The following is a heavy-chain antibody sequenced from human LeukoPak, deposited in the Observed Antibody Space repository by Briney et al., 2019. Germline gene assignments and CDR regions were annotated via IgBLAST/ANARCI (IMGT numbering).Heavy chain of an antibody. V-gene: IGHV3-49*04. J-gene: IGHJ4*02. CDR2: IRSKAYGGTT. D-gene: IGHD3-10*01. CDR3: SGGGSGSYYAPSFDY. CDR1: GFTFGEYA. Sequence: GRSLRLSCTPSGFTFGEYAFNWVRQAPGKGLEWVGFIRSKAYGGTTEYAASLKGRFTISRGDSRSIAYLQMNSLKTEDTAVYYCSGGGSGSYYAPSFDYWGQGTLVTVSS.